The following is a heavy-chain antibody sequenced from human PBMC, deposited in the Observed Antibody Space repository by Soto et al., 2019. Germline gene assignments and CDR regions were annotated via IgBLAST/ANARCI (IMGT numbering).Heavy chain of an antibody. CDR2: ISYDGTNK. V-gene: IGHV3-30*18. Sequence: GGSLRLSCAASGFIFSTYGMHWVRQAPGKGLEWVAVISYDGTNKYYADSVKGRFTISRDNSKNTLYLQMNSLRAEDTAVYYCAKDRGGVASNVFDPWGQGTLVTV. CDR1: GFIFSTYG. J-gene: IGHJ5*02. D-gene: IGHD2-15*01. CDR3: AKDRGGVASNVFDP.